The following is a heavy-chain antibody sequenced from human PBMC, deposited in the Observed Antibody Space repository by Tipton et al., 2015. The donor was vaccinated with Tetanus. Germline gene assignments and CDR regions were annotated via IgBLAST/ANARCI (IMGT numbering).Heavy chain of an antibody. CDR3: ARVACSSTSCYSHYFDY. J-gene: IGHJ4*02. CDR1: GDSVSSNTMA. Sequence: LVKPTQTLSLTCAISGDSVSSNTMAWNWIRQSPSRGLEWLGRTYYRSKWFNDYAVSLRGRITVNADTSRNQFSLQLNSVIPEDTAVYYCARVACSSTSCYSHYFDYWGPGSLVTVSS. V-gene: IGHV6-1*01. D-gene: IGHD2-2*01. CDR2: TYYRSKWFN.